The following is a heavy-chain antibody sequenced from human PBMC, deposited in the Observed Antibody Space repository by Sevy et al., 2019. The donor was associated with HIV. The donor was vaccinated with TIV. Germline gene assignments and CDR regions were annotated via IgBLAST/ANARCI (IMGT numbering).Heavy chain of an antibody. CDR1: GGTFSSYA. CDR2: IIPIFGTA. Sequence: ASVKVSCKASGGTFSSYAISWVRQAPGQGLEWMGGIIPIFGTANYAQKFQGRVTITGDESTSTAYMELSSLRSEDTAMYYCARGQQQLASPFDYWGQGTLVTVSS. CDR3: ARGQQQLASPFDY. J-gene: IGHJ4*02. V-gene: IGHV1-69*13. D-gene: IGHD6-13*01.